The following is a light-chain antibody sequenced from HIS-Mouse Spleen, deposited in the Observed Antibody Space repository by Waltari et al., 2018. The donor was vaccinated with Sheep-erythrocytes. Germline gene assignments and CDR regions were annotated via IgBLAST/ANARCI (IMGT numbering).Light chain of an antibody. Sequence: QSALTQPRSVSGSPGQSVTISCTGTSRDVGGYNYVSWYQQHPGKAPKLMIYDVSKRPSGVPDRFSGSKSGNTASLTISGLQAEDEADYYCCSYAGSYTVVFG. CDR3: CSYAGSYTVV. CDR2: DVS. J-gene: IGLJ2*01. CDR1: SRDVGGYNY. V-gene: IGLV2-11*01.